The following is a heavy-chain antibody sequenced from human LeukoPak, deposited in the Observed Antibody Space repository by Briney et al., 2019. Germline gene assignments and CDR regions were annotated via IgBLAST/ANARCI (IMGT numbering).Heavy chain of an antibody. CDR3: ARDPRYYDSSGYLDY. Sequence: GGSLRLSCAASGFTLSSYSMNWVRQAPGKGMEWVSYISSSSSTIYHTDSVKGRFTISRDNAKNSLYLQMNSLRAEDTAVYYCARDPRYYDSSGYLDYWGQGTLVTVSS. D-gene: IGHD3-22*01. V-gene: IGHV3-48*01. J-gene: IGHJ4*02. CDR1: GFTLSSYS. CDR2: ISSSSSTI.